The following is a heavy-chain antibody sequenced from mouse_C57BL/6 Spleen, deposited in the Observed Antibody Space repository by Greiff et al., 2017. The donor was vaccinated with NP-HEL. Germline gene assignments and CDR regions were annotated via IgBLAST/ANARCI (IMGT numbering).Heavy chain of an antibody. D-gene: IGHD4-1*01. CDR3: AREAELSGFDY. CDR1: GFTFSSYA. Sequence: EVKLMESGGGLVKPGGSLKLSCAASGFTFSSYAMSWVRQTPEKRLEWVATISDGGSYTYYPDNVKGRFTISRDNAKNNLYLQMSHLKSEDTAMYYCAREAELSGFDYWGQGTTLTVSS. V-gene: IGHV5-4*01. CDR2: ISDGGSYT. J-gene: IGHJ2*01.